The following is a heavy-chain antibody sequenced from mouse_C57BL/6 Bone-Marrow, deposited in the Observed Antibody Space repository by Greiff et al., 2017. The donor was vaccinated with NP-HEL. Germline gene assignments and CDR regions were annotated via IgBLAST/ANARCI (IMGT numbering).Heavy chain of an antibody. CDR3: ARRTVVAEYAMDY. CDR1: GFTFSDYG. D-gene: IGHD1-1*01. J-gene: IGHJ4*01. CDR2: ISNLAYSI. Sequence: EVQLVESGGGLVQPGGSLKLSCAASGFTFSDYGMAWVRQAPRKGPEWVAFISNLAYSIYYADTVTGRFTISRENAKNTLYLEMSSLRSEDTAMYYCARRTVVAEYAMDYWGQGTSVTVSS. V-gene: IGHV5-15*01.